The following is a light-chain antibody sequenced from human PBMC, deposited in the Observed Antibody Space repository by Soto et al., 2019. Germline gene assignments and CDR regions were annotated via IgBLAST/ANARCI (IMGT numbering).Light chain of an antibody. V-gene: IGKV3-11*01. Sequence: EIVLTQSPATLSLSPGERATLSCRASQSVSSYLAWYQQKPGQAPRLLIYDASNRATGITARFSGSGSGTDFTLTISILEPEDFALYYCQQRSNWPPSWTFGQGTKVEIK. CDR1: QSVSSY. J-gene: IGKJ1*01. CDR3: QQRSNWPPSWT. CDR2: DAS.